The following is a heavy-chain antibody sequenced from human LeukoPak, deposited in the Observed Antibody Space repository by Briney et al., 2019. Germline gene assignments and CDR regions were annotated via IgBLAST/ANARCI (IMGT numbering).Heavy chain of an antibody. CDR3: ARRGRRGSSWRDSGIWFDP. V-gene: IGHV4-39*07. Sequence: SETLSLTCTVSGGSISSSSYYWGWIRQPPGKGLEWIGGINHSGSTNYNPSLKSRVTISVDTSKNQFSLKLSSVTAADTAVYYCARRGRRGSSWRDSGIWFDPWGQGTLVTVSS. D-gene: IGHD6-13*01. CDR1: GGSISSSSYY. J-gene: IGHJ5*02. CDR2: INHSGST.